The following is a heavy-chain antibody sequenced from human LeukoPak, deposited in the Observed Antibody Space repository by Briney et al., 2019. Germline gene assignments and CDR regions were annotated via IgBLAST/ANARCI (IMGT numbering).Heavy chain of an antibody. J-gene: IGHJ5*02. Sequence: GASVKVSCKASGYTFTSYYMHWVRQAPGQGLEWMGIINPSGGSTSYAQKFQGRVTMTRDTSTSTVCMELSSLRSEDTAVYYCARGPIADFIVLTGFGPWGQGTLVTVSS. CDR3: ARGPIADFIVLTGFGP. CDR1: GYTFTSYY. D-gene: IGHD2-8*01. V-gene: IGHV1-46*01. CDR2: INPSGGST.